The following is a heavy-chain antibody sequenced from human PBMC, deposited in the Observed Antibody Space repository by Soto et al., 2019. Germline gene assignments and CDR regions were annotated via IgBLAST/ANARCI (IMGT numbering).Heavy chain of an antibody. CDR3: ARAAPVYCSGGSCYSYGMDV. D-gene: IGHD2-15*01. Sequence: PGGSLRLSCAASGFTFSSYDMHWVRQATGKGLEWVSAIGTAGDTYYPGSVKGRFTISRENAKNSLYLQMNSLRAGDTAVYYCARAAPVYCSGGSCYSYGMDVWGQGTTVTVSS. CDR2: IGTAGDT. J-gene: IGHJ6*02. V-gene: IGHV3-13*01. CDR1: GFTFSSYD.